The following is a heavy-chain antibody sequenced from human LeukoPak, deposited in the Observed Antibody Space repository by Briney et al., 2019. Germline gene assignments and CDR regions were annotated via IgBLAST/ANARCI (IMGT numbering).Heavy chain of an antibody. CDR2: ISVSGAST. CDR1: GFTFTSHT. V-gene: IGHV3-23*01. CDR3: VKKHEVGATSLNDAFDI. Sequence: PGGSLRLSCTASGFTFTSHTMNWVRQAPGKGLEWVSGISVSGASTYYADSVKGRLTVSRDNSKNTLYLQISSLRAEDTAVYYCVKKHEVGATSLNDAFDIWGQGTMVTVSS. D-gene: IGHD1-26*01. J-gene: IGHJ3*02.